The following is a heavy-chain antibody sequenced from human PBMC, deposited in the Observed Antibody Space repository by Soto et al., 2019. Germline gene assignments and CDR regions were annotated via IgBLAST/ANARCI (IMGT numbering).Heavy chain of an antibody. D-gene: IGHD3-22*01. CDR1: GFTFSSYW. Sequence: GGSLRLSCAASGFTFSSYWMTWVRQAPGKGLEWVANIKPDGSEKWYVDSVKGRFTISRDNAKNSLYLQMNSLRAEDTAVYYCARGDYYDISGPFSDAFDIWGQGTMVTVSS. CDR3: ARGDYYDISGPFSDAFDI. J-gene: IGHJ3*02. CDR2: IKPDGSEK. V-gene: IGHV3-7*04.